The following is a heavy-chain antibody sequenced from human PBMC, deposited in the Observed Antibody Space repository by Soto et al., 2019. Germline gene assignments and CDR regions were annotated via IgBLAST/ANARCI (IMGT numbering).Heavy chain of an antibody. J-gene: IGHJ6*03. V-gene: IGHV1-58*02. CDR2: IVVGSGNT. Sequence: SVKVSCKASGFTFTSSAMQWVRQARGQRLEWIGWIVVGSGNTNYAQKFQERVTITRDMSTSTAYMELSSLRSEDTAVYYCAYGRLGYCSGGSCYHYYYYMDVWGKGTTVNVSS. CDR1: GFTFTSSA. D-gene: IGHD2-15*01. CDR3: AYGRLGYCSGGSCYHYYYYMDV.